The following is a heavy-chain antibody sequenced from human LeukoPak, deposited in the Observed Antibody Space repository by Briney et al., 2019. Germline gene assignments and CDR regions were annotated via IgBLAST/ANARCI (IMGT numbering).Heavy chain of an antibody. D-gene: IGHD3-22*01. V-gene: IGHV3-21*01. Sequence: GGSLRLSCAASGFTFSSYSMNWVRQAPGKGLEWVSSISSSSSYIYYADSVEGRFTISRDNAKNSLYLQMNSLRAEDTAVYYCARDSQMYYDSSGYYPPAGMDVWGQGTTVTVS. CDR3: ARDSQMYYDSSGYYPPAGMDV. J-gene: IGHJ6*02. CDR1: GFTFSSYS. CDR2: ISSSSSYI.